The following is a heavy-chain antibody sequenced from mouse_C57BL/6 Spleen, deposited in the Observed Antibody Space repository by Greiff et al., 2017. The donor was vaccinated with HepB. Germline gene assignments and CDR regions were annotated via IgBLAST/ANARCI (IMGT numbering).Heavy chain of an antibody. CDR2: INPNNGGT. J-gene: IGHJ2*01. D-gene: IGHD2-10*01. V-gene: IGHV1-26*01. CDR3: ARSGSYPDY. CDR1: GYTFTDYY. Sequence: EVQLQQSGPELVKPGASVKISCKASGYTFTDYYMNWVKQSHGKSLEWIGYINPNNGGTSYNQKFKGKATLTVDKSSSTAYMKLRSLTSEDSAVSCCARSGSYPDYWGQGTTLTVSS.